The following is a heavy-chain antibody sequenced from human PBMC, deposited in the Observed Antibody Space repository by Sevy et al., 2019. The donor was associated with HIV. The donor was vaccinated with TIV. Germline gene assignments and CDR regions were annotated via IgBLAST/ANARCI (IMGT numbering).Heavy chain of an antibody. J-gene: IGHJ4*02. CDR3: VRERCTQPHDY. Sequence: WSLRLSCAASGFTFSIYTMSWFRQAPGKGLEWVSTFCFGGSKIYYADSVKGRFTISRDNSRNTVYLQMNSLRADDTAVYYCVRERCTQPHDYWGQGTQVTVSS. CDR2: FCFGGSKI. V-gene: IGHV3-23*01. D-gene: IGHD2-8*01. CDR1: GFTFSIYT.